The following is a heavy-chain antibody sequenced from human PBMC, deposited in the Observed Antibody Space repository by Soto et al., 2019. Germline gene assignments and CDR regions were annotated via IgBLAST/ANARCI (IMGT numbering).Heavy chain of an antibody. J-gene: IGHJ6*02. D-gene: IGHD5-18*01. CDR1: GGSISSNSYY. CDR2: MYYSGSA. V-gene: IGHV4-39*01. Sequence: PSETLSLTCTVYGGSISSNSYYWSWIRQPQGKGLEWIGRMYYSGSAYYNTSLKSRVTIFIDTSKNQFSLKMSSVTAADTAVYYCATQTVYTAMVDYYYGMDVWGQGTTVTVSS. CDR3: ATQTVYTAMVDYYYGMDV.